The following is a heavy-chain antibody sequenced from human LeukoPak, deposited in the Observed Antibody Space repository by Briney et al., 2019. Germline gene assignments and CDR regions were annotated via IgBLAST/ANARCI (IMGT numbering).Heavy chain of an antibody. Sequence: GGSLRPPCAASGFTVSSNNRSWVRQPQGRGLEWVSAISGSGGSTYYADSVKGRFTISRDNAKNSLYLQMNSLRAEDTAVYYCARGGGTDFDYWGQGTLVTVSS. CDR3: ARGGGTDFDY. CDR2: ISGSGGST. CDR1: GFTVSSNN. J-gene: IGHJ4*02. D-gene: IGHD3-16*01. V-gene: IGHV3-23*01.